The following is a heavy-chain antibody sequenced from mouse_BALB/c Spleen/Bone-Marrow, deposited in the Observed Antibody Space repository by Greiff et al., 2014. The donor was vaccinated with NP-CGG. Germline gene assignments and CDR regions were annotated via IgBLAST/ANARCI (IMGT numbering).Heavy chain of an antibody. D-gene: IGHD1-1*01. Sequence: VQLQQSGPELVRPGVSVKISCMGSGYTFTDYAMHWVKQSHAKSLEWIGVISAYSGNTNYNQKFKGKATMTVDKSSSTAYMELARLTSEDSAIYYCARGYYGSSYLFAYWGQGTLVTVSA. J-gene: IGHJ3*01. V-gene: IGHV1-67*01. CDR1: GYTFTDYA. CDR2: ISAYSGNT. CDR3: ARGYYGSSYLFAY.